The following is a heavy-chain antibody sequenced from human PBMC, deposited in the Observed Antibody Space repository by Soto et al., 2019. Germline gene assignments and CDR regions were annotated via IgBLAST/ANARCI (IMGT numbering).Heavy chain of an antibody. CDR2: INPNSGGT. CDR1: GYTFTGYS. V-gene: IGHV1-2*02. CDR3: ASCSSGWYGWFDP. J-gene: IGHJ5*02. Sequence: GSSVKVSCKASGYTFTGYSMHWVRQAPGQGLEWMGWINPNSGGTNYAQKFQGRVTMTRDTSISTAYMELSRLRSDDTAVYYCASCSSGWYGWFDPWGQGTLVTVSS. D-gene: IGHD6-19*01.